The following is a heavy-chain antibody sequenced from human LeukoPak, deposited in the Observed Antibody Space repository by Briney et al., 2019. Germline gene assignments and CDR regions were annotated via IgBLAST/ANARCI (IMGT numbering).Heavy chain of an antibody. CDR2: IYYSGST. V-gene: IGHV4-59*12. J-gene: IGHJ6*03. Sequence: SETLSLTCAVYGGSISSYYWSWIRQPPGKGLEWIGYIYYSGSTNYNPSLKSRVTMSVDTSKNQFSLKLSSVTAADTAVYYCARDSVEGRYYGSGSYYNHYYYYYMDVWGKGTTVTISS. CDR3: ARDSVEGRYYGSGSYYNHYYYYYMDV. CDR1: GGSISSYY. D-gene: IGHD3-10*01.